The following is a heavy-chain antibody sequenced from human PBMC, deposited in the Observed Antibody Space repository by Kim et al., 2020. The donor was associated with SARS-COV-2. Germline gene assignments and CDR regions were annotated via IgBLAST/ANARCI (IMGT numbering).Heavy chain of an antibody. CDR2: VRQDGNEE. V-gene: IGHV3-7*01. CDR3: AGGNGWLITA. J-gene: IGHJ4*02. CDR1: GFTFNTYW. D-gene: IGHD6-19*01. Sequence: GGSLRLSCAASGFTFNTYWMNWVRQAPGKGLQGVANVRQDGNEENYVDSLKGRFRISRENAKNSVYLEMSSLRVEDTAVYYCAGGNGWLITAWGQGPLVTVSS.